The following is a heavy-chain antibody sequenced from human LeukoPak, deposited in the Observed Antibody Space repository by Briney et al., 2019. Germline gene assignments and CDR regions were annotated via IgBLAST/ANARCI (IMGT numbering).Heavy chain of an antibody. J-gene: IGHJ4*02. Sequence: SVKFSCKASGGTFSSYAISWVRQAPGQGLEWMGGIIPIFGTANYAQKFQGRVTITTDESTSTAYMELSSLRSEDTAVYYCARDLLTGSSSWSRLDFDYWGQGTLVTVSS. D-gene: IGHD6-13*01. CDR2: IIPIFGTA. CDR3: ARDLLTGSSSWSRLDFDY. V-gene: IGHV1-69*05. CDR1: GGTFSSYA.